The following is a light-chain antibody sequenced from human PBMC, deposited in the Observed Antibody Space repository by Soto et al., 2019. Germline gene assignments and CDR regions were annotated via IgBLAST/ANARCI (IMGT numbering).Light chain of an antibody. Sequence: EIVLTQSPGTLSLSPGERATLSCRASQSVSSSYLAWYQQTPGQAPRLLIYGASSRATGIPDRVSGSGSGTDFTLTISRLEPEDFAVYFCQQYGSSPLITFGPGTKVDIK. V-gene: IGKV3-20*01. CDR2: GAS. CDR3: QQYGSSPLIT. CDR1: QSVSSSY. J-gene: IGKJ3*01.